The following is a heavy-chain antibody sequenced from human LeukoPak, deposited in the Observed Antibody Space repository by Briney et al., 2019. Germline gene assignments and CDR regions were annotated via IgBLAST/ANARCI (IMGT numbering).Heavy chain of an antibody. CDR1: GYTFTNSW. CDR3: AGRGTGTTLAFDY. CDR2: IYPSDDT. J-gene: IGHJ4*02. D-gene: IGHD1-1*01. V-gene: IGHV5-51*01. Sequence: GESLKISCKGSGYTFTNSWIGWVRQMPGKGLEWIGFIYPSDDTRYSPSFQGQVTISVDKSITTAYLQWSSLKASDTAIYYCAGRGTGTTLAFDYWGQGTLVTVSS.